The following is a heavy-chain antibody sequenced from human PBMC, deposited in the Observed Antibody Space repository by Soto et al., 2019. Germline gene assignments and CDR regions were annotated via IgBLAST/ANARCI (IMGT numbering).Heavy chain of an antibody. Sequence: MRLSCAASGFTFSSYGMHWVRQAPGKGLEWVAVISYDGSNKYYADSVKGRFTISRDNSKNTLYLQMNSLRAEDTAVYYCAIFPSGSATDYWVQGTMVTVSS. D-gene: IGHD6-19*01. CDR2: ISYDGSNK. V-gene: IGHV3-30*03. CDR1: GFTFSSYG. CDR3: AIFPSGSATDY. J-gene: IGHJ4*02.